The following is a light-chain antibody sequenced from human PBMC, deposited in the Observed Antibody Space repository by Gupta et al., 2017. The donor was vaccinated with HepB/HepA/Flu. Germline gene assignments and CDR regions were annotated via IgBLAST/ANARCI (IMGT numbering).Light chain of an antibody. CDR1: QVVSNY. Sequence: DIQMTQSPFSLSASVGDRVTITCQASQVVSNYLNWYQQKPGKAPKLLIYDASYLETGVPSRFSGSGSGTHFTFTISSLQPEDIATYYCQQDNALPVTFGHGTKVNIK. J-gene: IGKJ3*01. CDR2: DAS. CDR3: QQDNALPVT. V-gene: IGKV1-33*01.